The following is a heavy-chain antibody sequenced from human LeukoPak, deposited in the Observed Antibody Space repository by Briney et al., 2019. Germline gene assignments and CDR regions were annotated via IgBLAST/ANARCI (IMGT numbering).Heavy chain of an antibody. CDR2: INHRGRS. D-gene: IGHD6-13*01. J-gene: IGHJ4*02. Sequence: SETLSLTCGVYGASFTANCWSWVRQPPGKGLEWVGEINHRGRSNYNPSLNSRITISVDTSKNQFSLKLSSVTAADTAVYYCARGGSGAAAGSFDYWGQGTLVTVSS. V-gene: IGHV4-34*01. CDR1: GASFTANC. CDR3: ARGGSGAAAGSFDY.